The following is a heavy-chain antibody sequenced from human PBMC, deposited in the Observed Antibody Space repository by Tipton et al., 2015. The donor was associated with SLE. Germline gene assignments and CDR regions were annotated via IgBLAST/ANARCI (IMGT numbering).Heavy chain of an antibody. D-gene: IGHD3-22*01. Sequence: SLRLSCAASGFTVSETYMTWVRQAPGRGLEWVSVLSIAGSAYYADSVKGRFTISRDNAKNTLYLQMNSLRAEDTAVYYCGTTSSDYGMDVWGQGTTVTVSS. J-gene: IGHJ6*02. CDR3: GTTSSDYGMDV. V-gene: IGHV3-66*01. CDR1: GFTVSETY. CDR2: LSIAGSA.